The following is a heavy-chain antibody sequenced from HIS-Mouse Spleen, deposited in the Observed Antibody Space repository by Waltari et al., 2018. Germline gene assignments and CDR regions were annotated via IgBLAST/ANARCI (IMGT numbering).Heavy chain of an antibody. D-gene: IGHD6-13*01. V-gene: IGHV4-39*07. CDR2: IYYSGIT. Sequence: QLQLQESGPGLVKPSETLSLTCTVSGGSISSSSYYWGWIRQPPGKGLEWIGSIYYSGITYYNPAFKSRVTISVDTSKNQFSLKLSSVTAADTAVYYWAREIPYSSSWYDWYFDLWGRGTLVTVSS. CDR1: GGSISSSSYY. J-gene: IGHJ2*01. CDR3: AREIPYSSSWYDWYFDL.